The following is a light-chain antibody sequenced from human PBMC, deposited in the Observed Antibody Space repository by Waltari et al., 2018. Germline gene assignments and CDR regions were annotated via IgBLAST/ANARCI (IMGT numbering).Light chain of an antibody. Sequence: QTVVTQEPSFSVSPGGTVTLTCGLSSGSVSTSYYPSSYQQTPGQAPRTLIYSTDSRSSGVPDRFSGSIVGNKAALTITGAQADDESDYYCVLYMGGGISVFGGGTKLTVL. CDR1: SGSVSTSYY. J-gene: IGLJ3*02. CDR2: STD. CDR3: VLYMGGGISV. V-gene: IGLV8-61*01.